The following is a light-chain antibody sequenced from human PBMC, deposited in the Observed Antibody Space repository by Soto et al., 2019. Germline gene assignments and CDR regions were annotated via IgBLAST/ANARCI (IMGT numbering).Light chain of an antibody. CDR3: QQYASSPQT. J-gene: IGKJ1*01. CDR1: QSVSNNY. Sequence: EIVLTQSPGTLSLSPGERATLSCRASQSVSNNYLAWYQQKPGQAPRLLIYGASNRATGIPDRFSGSGSGTDFTLTISRLEPEDFAVYYCQQYASSPQTFGQGTKV. V-gene: IGKV3-20*01. CDR2: GAS.